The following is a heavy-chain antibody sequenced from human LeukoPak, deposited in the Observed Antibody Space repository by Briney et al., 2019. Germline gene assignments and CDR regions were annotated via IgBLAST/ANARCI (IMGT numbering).Heavy chain of an antibody. V-gene: IGHV4-4*07. CDR2: ISDSGTT. J-gene: IGHJ4*02. CDR1: AGSINTYF. D-gene: IGHD1-14*01. Sequence: PSETLSLTCTVSAGSINTYFWTWVRQPAGKGLEWIGRISDSGTTYYNPSLESRVTISLDTSNNQFFLKVTSVTAADTAVYYCARGTEPTKPSGPYPLDYWGQGPLLSVSP. CDR3: ARGTEPTKPSGPYPLDY.